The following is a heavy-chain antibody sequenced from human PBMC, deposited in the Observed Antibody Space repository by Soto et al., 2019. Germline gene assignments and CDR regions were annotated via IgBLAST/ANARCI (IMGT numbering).Heavy chain of an antibody. J-gene: IGHJ5*02. Sequence: GESLKISCKGSGYRFTSYWISWVRQMPGKGLEWMGRIDPSDSYTNYSPSFQRHVTISADKTISTAYLHLSSLKASDTAMDYCARHGIVAPGFDPWGQGTLVTVSS. CDR1: GYRFTSYW. D-gene: IGHD3-22*01. V-gene: IGHV5-10-1*01. CDR3: ARHGIVAPGFDP. CDR2: IDPSDSYT.